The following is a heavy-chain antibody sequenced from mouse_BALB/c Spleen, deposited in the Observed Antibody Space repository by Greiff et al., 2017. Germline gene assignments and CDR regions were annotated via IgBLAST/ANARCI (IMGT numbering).Heavy chain of an antibody. Sequence: QVQLQQSGAELARPGASVKLSCKASGYTFTSYWMQWVKQRPGQGLVWIGAIYPGDGDTRYTQKFKGKATLTADKSSSTAYMQLSSLASEDSAVYYCARGMWYDYDKGYFDYWGQGTTLTVSS. V-gene: IGHV1-87*01. J-gene: IGHJ2*01. CDR3: ARGMWYDYDKGYFDY. D-gene: IGHD2-4*01. CDR2: IYPGDGDT. CDR1: GYTFTSYW.